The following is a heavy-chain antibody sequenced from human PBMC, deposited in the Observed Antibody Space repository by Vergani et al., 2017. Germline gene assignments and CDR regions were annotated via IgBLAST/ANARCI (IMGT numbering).Heavy chain of an antibody. Sequence: EVQLVESGGGLVQPGRSLRLSCTASGFTFGDYAMSWVRQAPGKGLEWVGFIRSKAYGGTTEYAASVKGRFTISRDDSKSIAYLQMNSLKTEDTAVYYCTRDLFYFTAPNYYYYMDVWGKGTTVTVSS. CDR2: IRSKAYGGTT. D-gene: IGHD2/OR15-2a*01. V-gene: IGHV3-49*04. CDR3: TRDLFYFTAPNYYYYMDV. J-gene: IGHJ6*03. CDR1: GFTFGDYA.